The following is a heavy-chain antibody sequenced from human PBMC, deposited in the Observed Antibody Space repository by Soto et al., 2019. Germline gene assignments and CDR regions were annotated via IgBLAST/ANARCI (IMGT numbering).Heavy chain of an antibody. D-gene: IGHD2-2*01. J-gene: IGHJ6*03. V-gene: IGHV3-74*01. Sequence: QPGGSLRLSCAASGFTFSSYWMHWVRQAPGKGLVWVSRINSDGSSTSYADSVKGRFTISRDNAKNTLYLQMNSLRAEDTAVYYCAGARSFYCSSTSCGDYYYYMDVWGKGTTVTVSS. CDR3: AGARSFYCSSTSCGDYYYYMDV. CDR1: GFTFSSYW. CDR2: INSDGSST.